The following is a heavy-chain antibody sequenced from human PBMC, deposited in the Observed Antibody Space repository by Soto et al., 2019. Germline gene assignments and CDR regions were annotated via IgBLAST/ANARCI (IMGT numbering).Heavy chain of an antibody. J-gene: IGHJ4*02. CDR3: AREGSIIIPAVSDF. CDR1: GFAFNNYG. CDR2: ISKSDYT. V-gene: IGHV3-21*01. Sequence: GGSLRLSCTVSGFAFNNYGINWVRQAPGKGLEWVSSISKSDYTYYSDSVKGRFTISRDNAKNSVSLQMNTPRVEDTAVYYCAREGSIIIPAVSDFWGQGTLVTVSS. D-gene: IGHD2-2*01.